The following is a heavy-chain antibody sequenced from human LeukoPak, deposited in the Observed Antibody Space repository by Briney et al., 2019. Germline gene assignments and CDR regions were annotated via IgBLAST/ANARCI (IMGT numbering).Heavy chain of an antibody. CDR1: GGSISRSSYY. D-gene: IGHD4-17*01. CDR2: IYYSGST. V-gene: IGHV4-39*01. CDR3: ATDAEYGDYGAYWYFDL. J-gene: IGHJ2*01. Sequence: PAETLSLTCTVSGGSISRSSYYWGWIRQPPGKGLEWIGSIYYSGSTYYNPSLKSRVTISVDTSKNQFSLKLSSVTAADTAAYYCATDAEYGDYGAYWYFDLWGRGTLVTVSS.